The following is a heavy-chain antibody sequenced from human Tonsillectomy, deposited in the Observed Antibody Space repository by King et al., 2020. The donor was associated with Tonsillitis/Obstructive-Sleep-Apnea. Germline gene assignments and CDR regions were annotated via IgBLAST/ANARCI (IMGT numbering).Heavy chain of an antibody. CDR3: ARHWSIPQYFDY. CDR2: IYDSGST. J-gene: IGHJ4*02. Sequence: LQLQESGPGLVKPSETLSLTCTVSGGSISSGSFFWGWVRQPPGKELEWIGTIYDSGSTYYNPSLKSRGTMAVDTSKKQFSLKLSPVTAADTAVYYCARHWSIPQYFDYWGQGTLVTVSS. CDR1: GGSISSGSFF. D-gene: IGHD2-2*02. V-gene: IGHV4-39*01.